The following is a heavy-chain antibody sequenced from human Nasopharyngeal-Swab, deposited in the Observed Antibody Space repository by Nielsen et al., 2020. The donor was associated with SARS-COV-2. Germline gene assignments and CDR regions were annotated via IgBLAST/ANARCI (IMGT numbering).Heavy chain of an antibody. V-gene: IGHV4-4*02. CDR3: ATSGSSVTAGVNMDV. J-gene: IGHJ6*03. D-gene: IGHD6-13*01. Sequence: VRQAPGKGLEWIGEIYQSGNTNYNPSLKSRVSISLDKSKNQFSLNLTSVTDADTAVYYCATSGSSVTAGVNMDVWGKGTTVTVSS. CDR2: IYQSGNT.